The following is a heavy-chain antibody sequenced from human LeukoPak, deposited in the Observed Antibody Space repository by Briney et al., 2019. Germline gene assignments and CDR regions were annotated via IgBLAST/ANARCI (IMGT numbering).Heavy chain of an antibody. CDR2: ISSSSSTI. CDR3: TRVGYIDEGIDY. D-gene: IGHD5-24*01. CDR1: GFTFSSYS. V-gene: IGHV3-48*01. J-gene: IGHJ4*02. Sequence: LAGGSLRLSCAASGFTFSSYSMNWVRQAPGKGLEWVPYISSSSSTIYYADSVKGRFTISRDNAKNSLYLQMNSLRAEDTAIYYCTRVGYIDEGIDYWGQGTLVTVSS.